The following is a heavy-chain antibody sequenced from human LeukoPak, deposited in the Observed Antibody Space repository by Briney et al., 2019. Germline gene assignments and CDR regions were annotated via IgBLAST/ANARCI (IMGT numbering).Heavy chain of an antibody. V-gene: IGHV3-23*01. CDR2: ISNTGRDT. CDR3: ARGRGYSYGRYYYMDV. Sequence: SGGSLRLSCAASGFTFSIYAMTWVRQTPGTGLEWVSSISNTGRDTYYADSVKGRFTISRDNSKNTLYLQMNSLRAEDTAVYYCARGRGYSYGRYYYMDVWGKGTTVTVSS. D-gene: IGHD5-18*01. CDR1: GFTFSIYA. J-gene: IGHJ6*03.